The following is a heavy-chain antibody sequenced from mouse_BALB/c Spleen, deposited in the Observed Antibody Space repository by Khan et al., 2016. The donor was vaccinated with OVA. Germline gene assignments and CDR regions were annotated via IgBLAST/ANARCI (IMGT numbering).Heavy chain of an antibody. J-gene: IGHJ2*01. CDR1: GFTFSNYW. V-gene: IGHV1-9*01. D-gene: IGHD1-1*01. CDR3: ALYGSRGDY. CDR2: ILPGSGDT. Sequence: QVQLQQSGAELMKPGASVKISCKATGFTFSNYWIEWVKQRPGHGLEWIGQILPGSGDTNYNEKFEGKATFTADTSSTTAYMQLSSLTSEDSAVYYWALYGSRGDYWGQGTTLTVSS.